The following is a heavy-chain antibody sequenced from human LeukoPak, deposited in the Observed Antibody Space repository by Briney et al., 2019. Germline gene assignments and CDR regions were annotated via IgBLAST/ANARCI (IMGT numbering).Heavy chain of an antibody. J-gene: IGHJ6*03. Sequence: LETLTLTCTVSGASIRSYYWSWIRQPPGKGLEWIGYISNSGSTDYNPSLKSRVTISVDTSKNEFSLKLNSVTAADTAVYYCASAPRDYYGSGDYYYMDVWGKGTTVTISS. CDR2: ISNSGST. CDR1: GASIRSYY. CDR3: ASAPRDYYGSGDYYYMDV. D-gene: IGHD3-10*01. V-gene: IGHV4-59*01.